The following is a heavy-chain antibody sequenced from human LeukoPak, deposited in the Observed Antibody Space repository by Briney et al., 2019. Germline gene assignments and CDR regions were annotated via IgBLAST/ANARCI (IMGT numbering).Heavy chain of an antibody. Sequence: SETLSLTCTVSGGSISSYYWSWIRQPPGTGLEWIGNIYYSGSTNYNPSLKSRVTISVDTSKNQFSLKQSSVTAADTAVYYCTRGSIAYYYMDVWGKGTTVTISS. CDR3: TRGSIAYYYMDV. D-gene: IGHD3-22*01. CDR2: IYYSGST. V-gene: IGHV4-59*01. CDR1: GGSISSYY. J-gene: IGHJ6*03.